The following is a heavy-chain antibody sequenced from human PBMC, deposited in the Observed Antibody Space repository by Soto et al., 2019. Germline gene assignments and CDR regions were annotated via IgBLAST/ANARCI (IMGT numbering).Heavy chain of an antibody. CDR2: ITSDGKSK. V-gene: IGHV3-74*01. CDR3: ARESGDWPLNWFDP. Sequence: GGSLRLSCAASGFNFTNHWMHWVRQAPGKGLVWVSRITSDGKSKAYAESVKGRFAISRDNAKNTVYLQMNGLSVEDTAVYYCARESGDWPLNWFDPWGQGTLVTVSS. CDR1: GFNFTNHW. J-gene: IGHJ5*02. D-gene: IGHD2-21*02.